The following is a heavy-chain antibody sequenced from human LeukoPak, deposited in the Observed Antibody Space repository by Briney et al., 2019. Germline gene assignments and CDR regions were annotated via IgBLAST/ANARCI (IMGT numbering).Heavy chain of an antibody. CDR3: AKVYDSSDYLFDY. J-gene: IGHJ4*02. V-gene: IGHV3-23*01. CDR1: GFTFSSYA. CDR2: INSSGGST. Sequence: GGSLRLSCAASGFTFSSYAMSWVRQAPGKGLEWGSAINSSGGSTYYADSVKGRFTIYRDNSKNTLYLKMNSLRAEDTAVYYCAKVYDSSDYLFDYWGQGTLVTVSS. D-gene: IGHD3-22*01.